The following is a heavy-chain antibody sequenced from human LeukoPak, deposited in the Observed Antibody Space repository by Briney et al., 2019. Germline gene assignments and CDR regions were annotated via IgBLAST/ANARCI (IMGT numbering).Heavy chain of an antibody. V-gene: IGHV4-39*07. D-gene: IGHD6-19*01. CDR3: ATTPMVVAGTPFAH. Sequence: PSETLSLTCTVSGGSISSSSYYWGWIRQPPGKGLEWIGSIYYSGSTYYNPSLKSRVTISVDTSKSQFSLKLSSVTAADTAVYYCATTPMVVAGTPFAHWGQGTLVTVSS. J-gene: IGHJ4*02. CDR1: GGSISSSSYY. CDR2: IYYSGST.